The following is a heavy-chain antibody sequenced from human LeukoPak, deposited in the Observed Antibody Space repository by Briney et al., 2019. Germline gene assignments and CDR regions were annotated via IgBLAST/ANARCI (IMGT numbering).Heavy chain of an antibody. CDR3: ARALYYYYGMDV. J-gene: IGHJ6*02. CDR1: GGSISSYY. Sequence: SETLSLTCTVSGGSISSYYWSWIRQPPGKGLEWIGYIYYSGSTNYNPSLKSRVTISVDTSKNQFSLKLSSVTAADTAVYYCARALYYYYGMDVWGQGTTVTVSS. CDR2: IYYSGST. V-gene: IGHV4-59*01. D-gene: IGHD3-16*02.